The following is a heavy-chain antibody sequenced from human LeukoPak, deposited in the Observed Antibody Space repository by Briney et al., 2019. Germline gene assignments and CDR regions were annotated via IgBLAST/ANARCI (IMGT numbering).Heavy chain of an antibody. V-gene: IGHV1-24*01. D-gene: IGHD4-17*01. J-gene: IGHJ4*02. Sequence: VASVKVSCKISGYTLTEVSMHWVRQAPGKGLEWMGGFDPADGEPIYAQKFQGRVTMSEDTSTGTAYMDLSSLRSEDTAVYYCATEVVGYGDVHYFDSWGQGTLVTVSS. CDR1: GYTLTEVS. CDR2: FDPADGEP. CDR3: ATEVVGYGDVHYFDS.